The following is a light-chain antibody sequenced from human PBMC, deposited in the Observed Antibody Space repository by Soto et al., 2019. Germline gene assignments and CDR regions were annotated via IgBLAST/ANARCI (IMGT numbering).Light chain of an antibody. Sequence: DTQMTQSPSTLSASVGDRVTITCRASETISTWLAWYQQKPGQAPKLLIYSSSFLESGVPSRFSGSGSGTEFTLTLSSLQPDDFATYYCLQYNDYSWTFGQGTQVQIK. CDR1: ETISTW. CDR3: LQYNDYSWT. J-gene: IGKJ1*01. V-gene: IGKV1-5*01. CDR2: SSS.